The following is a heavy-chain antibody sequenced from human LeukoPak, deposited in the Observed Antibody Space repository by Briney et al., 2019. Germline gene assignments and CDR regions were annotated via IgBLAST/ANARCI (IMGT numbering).Heavy chain of an antibody. V-gene: IGHV1-46*01. Sequence: ASVKVSCKASGYTFTSYYMHWVRQAPGQGLEWMGIINPSGGSTSYAQKFQGRVTMTRDMSTSTVYMELSSLRSEDTAVYYCARDQTGDIGPSRGDQGAFDIWGQGTMVTVSS. CDR1: GYTFTSYY. CDR3: ARDQTGDIGPSRGDQGAFDI. CDR2: INPSGGST. D-gene: IGHD7-27*01. J-gene: IGHJ3*02.